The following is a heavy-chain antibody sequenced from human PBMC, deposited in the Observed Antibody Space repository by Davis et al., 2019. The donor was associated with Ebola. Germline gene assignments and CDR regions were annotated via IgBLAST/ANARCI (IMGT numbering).Heavy chain of an antibody. J-gene: IGHJ6*02. CDR2: ISSSSSTI. CDR1: GLTFSSYI. Sequence: AGSLSLSCAVSGLTFSSYIMTCVRQAPGQGLAWVSYISSSSSTIYYADSVKGRLPISRDNAKNSLYLQINSLRDEDTAVYYCARGGDSSGYYLSLYYYYGRDVWGQGTTVTVSS. CDR3: ARGGDSSGYYLSLYYYYGRDV. V-gene: IGHV3-48*02. D-gene: IGHD3-22*01.